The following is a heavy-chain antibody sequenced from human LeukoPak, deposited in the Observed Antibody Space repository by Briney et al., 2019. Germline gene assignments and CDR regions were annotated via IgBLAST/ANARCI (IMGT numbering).Heavy chain of an antibody. Sequence: PSETLSLTRIVPGGSISSSNYSWAWIRQPPGRGLEWIGTFYSGGSAYYNPSLTSRDSISKDTSDNQFSLRLYSVTATDTAVYYCARKQGGTMYDVWGQGTQVTVSS. CDR2: FYSGGSA. V-gene: IGHV4-39*07. CDR1: GGSISSSNYS. J-gene: IGHJ4*02. CDR3: ARKQGGTMYDV. D-gene: IGHD1-7*01.